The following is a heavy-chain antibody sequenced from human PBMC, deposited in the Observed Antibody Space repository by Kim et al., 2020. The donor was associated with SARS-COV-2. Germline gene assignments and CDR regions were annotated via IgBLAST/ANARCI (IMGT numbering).Heavy chain of an antibody. CDR2: ISYDGSNK. V-gene: IGHV3-30*04. J-gene: IGHJ4*02. CDR1: GFTFSSYA. CDR3: ARDKSPKAAAGLFDY. D-gene: IGHD6-13*01. Sequence: GGSLRLSCAASGFTFSSYAMHWVRQAPGKGLEWVAVISYDGSNKYYADSVKGRFTISRDNSKNTLYLQMNSLRAEDTAVYYCARDKSPKAAAGLFDYWGQGTLVTVSS.